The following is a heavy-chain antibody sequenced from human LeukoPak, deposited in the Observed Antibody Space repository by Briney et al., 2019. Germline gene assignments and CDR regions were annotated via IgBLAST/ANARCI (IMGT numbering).Heavy chain of an antibody. CDR3: AIGERFIDAFEF. V-gene: IGHV3-23*01. CDR1: GFHFSNYV. Sequence: GGSLRLSCAASGFHFSNYVMTWVRQAPGKGLEWVSGISGSGGKTYYADSVTGRFTISRDNSKNTLHLQMNSLRDEDTAVYYCAIGERFIDAFEFWGQGTVVTVSS. J-gene: IGHJ3*01. CDR2: ISGSGGKT.